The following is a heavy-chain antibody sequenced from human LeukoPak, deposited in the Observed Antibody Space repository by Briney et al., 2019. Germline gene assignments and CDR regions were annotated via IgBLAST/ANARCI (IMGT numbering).Heavy chain of an antibody. CDR1: GGSISSYY. CDR2: IYYSGST. Sequence: SETPSLTCTVSGGSISSYYWSWIRQPPGKGLEWIGYIYYSGSTNYNPSLKSRVTISVDTSKNQFSLKLSSVTAADTALYYCARRTVANGWFRIDYWGQGSLVIVSS. J-gene: IGHJ4*02. D-gene: IGHD6-19*01. CDR3: ARRTVANGWFRIDY. V-gene: IGHV4-59*08.